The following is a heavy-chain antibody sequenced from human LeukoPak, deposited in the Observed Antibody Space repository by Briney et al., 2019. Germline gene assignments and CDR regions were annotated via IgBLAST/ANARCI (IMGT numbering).Heavy chain of an antibody. V-gene: IGHV1-2*02. CDR1: GYTFTGYY. Sequence: SVKVSCKASGYTFTGYYMHWVRQAPGQGLEWMGWINPNSGGTNYAQKFQGRVTMTRDTSISTAYMELSRLRSDDTAVYYCARDGYSSSSEYYYYYMDVWGKGTTVTVSS. CDR3: ARDGYSSSSEYYYYYMDV. CDR2: INPNSGGT. J-gene: IGHJ6*03. D-gene: IGHD6-6*01.